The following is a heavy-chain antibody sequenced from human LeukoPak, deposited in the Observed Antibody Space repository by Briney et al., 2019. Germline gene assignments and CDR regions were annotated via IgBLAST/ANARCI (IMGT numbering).Heavy chain of an antibody. CDR3: ARDPWYNFDY. Sequence: GGSLRLSCAASGFTFSGYSMTWVRQAPGKGLEWVANIEPDGSKKYYVDSVKGRFTISRDNAKNSLYLQVNSLRAEDTAVYYCARDPWYNFDYWGQGTLVTVSS. D-gene: IGHD6-13*01. CDR1: GFTFSGYS. J-gene: IGHJ4*02. CDR2: IEPDGSKK. V-gene: IGHV3-7*05.